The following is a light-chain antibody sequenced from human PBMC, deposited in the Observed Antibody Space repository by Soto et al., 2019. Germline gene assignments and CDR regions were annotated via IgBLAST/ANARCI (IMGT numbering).Light chain of an antibody. J-gene: IGKJ5*01. CDR2: DAS. V-gene: IGKV1-33*01. CDR1: QSIANY. Sequence: DSPMTQAPSSLSASFRDRVTITCLASQSIANYLNWFQHKPGKAPKLLIYDASTLQPGVPSRFSGSGDGTDFTFTISSLQTEDIGTYYCQQYDILPITFGRGTRLENK. CDR3: QQYDILPIT.